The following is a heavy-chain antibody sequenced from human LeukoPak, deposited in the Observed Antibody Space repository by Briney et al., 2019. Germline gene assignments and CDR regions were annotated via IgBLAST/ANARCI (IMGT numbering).Heavy chain of an antibody. V-gene: IGHV3-21*04. CDR3: AKSGLNRFDY. D-gene: IGHD2-15*01. Sequence: GGSLRLSCAASTFNFSNSRMNWVRQAPGKGLEWVSSISSSSNYIYYADSVKGRFTISRDNSKNTLYLQMNSLRAEDTAVYYCAKSGLNRFDYWGQGTLVTVSS. J-gene: IGHJ4*02. CDR1: TFNFSNSR. CDR2: ISSSSNYI.